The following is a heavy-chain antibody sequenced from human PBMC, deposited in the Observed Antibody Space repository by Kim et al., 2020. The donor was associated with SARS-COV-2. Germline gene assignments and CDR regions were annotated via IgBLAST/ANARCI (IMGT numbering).Heavy chain of an antibody. Sequence: VDTVNGRVTISRDKDKTSLYLHMNRLRAEDTDLYYCARDRTVVSDAFDIWGQGTMVTVSS. J-gene: IGHJ3*02. CDR3: ARDRTVVSDAFDI. V-gene: IGHV3-20*03. D-gene: IGHD2-15*01.